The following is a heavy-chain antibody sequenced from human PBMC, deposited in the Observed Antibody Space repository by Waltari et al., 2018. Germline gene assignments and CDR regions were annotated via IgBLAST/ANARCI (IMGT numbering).Heavy chain of an antibody. CDR1: GFTFSSSW. D-gene: IGHD3-10*01. V-gene: IGHV3-7*01. Sequence: EVQLGESGGGLVQPGGSLRLSCAASGFTFSSSWMNWVRQAPGKGLEWVATIKQDGSEKDYVDSVNGRFTISSDNAKNSLFLQMSSLRAEDTAVYYCTRGGSMVRGGSIYWGQGTLVTVSS. J-gene: IGHJ4*02. CDR3: TRGGSMVRGGSIY. CDR2: IKQDGSEK.